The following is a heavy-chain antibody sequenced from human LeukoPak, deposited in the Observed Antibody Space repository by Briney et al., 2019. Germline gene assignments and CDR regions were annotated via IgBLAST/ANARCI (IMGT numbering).Heavy chain of an antibody. CDR2: IRSKAYGGTT. V-gene: IGHV3-49*04. CDR1: GFTFGDYA. Sequence: GGSLRLSCTASGFTFGDYAMSWVRQAPGKGLEWVGFIRSKAYGGTTEYAASVKGRFTISRDDSKSIAYLQMNSLKTEDTAVSYRTSRRVDIVATKEYYFDYWGQGTLVTVSS. CDR3: TSRRVDIVATKEYYFDY. D-gene: IGHD5-12*01. J-gene: IGHJ4*02.